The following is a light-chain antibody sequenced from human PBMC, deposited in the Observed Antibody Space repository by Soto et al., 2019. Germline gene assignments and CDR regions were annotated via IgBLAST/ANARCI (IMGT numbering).Light chain of an antibody. V-gene: IGLV2-14*01. CDR1: SSDAGDYKY. Sequence: SALTQPASVSGSPGQSITISCTGTSSDAGDYKYVSWYQQHPGKAPKLIIYEVSNRPSGISNRFSGSKSGNTASLTISGLQAEDEADYYCNSCTDTTSLIFGGGTKVTVL. CDR2: EVS. CDR3: NSCTDTTSLI. J-gene: IGLJ2*01.